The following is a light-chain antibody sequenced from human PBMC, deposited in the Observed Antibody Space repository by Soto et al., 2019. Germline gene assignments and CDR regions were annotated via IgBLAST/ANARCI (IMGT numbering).Light chain of an antibody. CDR3: QQYDNLPIT. CDR1: QDINNY. CDR2: DAS. J-gene: IGKJ5*01. V-gene: IGKV1-33*01. Sequence: DIQMTQSPSSLSASVGDRVTITCQASQDINNYLNWYQQKPGKAPKLLIYDASNLETGVPSRFSGSGSGTDFTFTISSLQAEDIATYYGQQYDNLPITFGQATRLGI.